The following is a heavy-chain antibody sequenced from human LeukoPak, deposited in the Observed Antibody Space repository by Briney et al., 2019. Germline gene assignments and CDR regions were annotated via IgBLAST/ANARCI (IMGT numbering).Heavy chain of an antibody. D-gene: IGHD1-26*01. CDR2: TYSSGST. CDR1: GFTVSSNY. J-gene: IGHJ4*02. Sequence: GGSLRLSCAASGFTVSSNYMSWVRQAPGKGLEWVSVTYSSGSTYYADSVKGRFTISRDNSKNTLDLQMNSLRAEDTAVYYCSRDVYTGRYYLDYWGQGTLVTVSS. CDR3: SRDVYTGRYYLDY. V-gene: IGHV3-53*01.